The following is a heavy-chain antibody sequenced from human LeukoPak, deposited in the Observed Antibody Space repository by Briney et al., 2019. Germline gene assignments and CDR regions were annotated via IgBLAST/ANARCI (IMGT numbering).Heavy chain of an antibody. J-gene: IGHJ4*02. Sequence: SETLSLTCAVYGGSFSGYYWSWIRQPPGKGLEWIGEINHSGSTNYNPSLKSRVTISVDTSKNQFSLKLSSVTAADTAVYYCARGLYRGHYFDYWGQGTLVTASS. CDR1: GGSFSGYY. D-gene: IGHD2-2*01. CDR2: INHSGST. V-gene: IGHV4-34*01. CDR3: ARGLYRGHYFDY.